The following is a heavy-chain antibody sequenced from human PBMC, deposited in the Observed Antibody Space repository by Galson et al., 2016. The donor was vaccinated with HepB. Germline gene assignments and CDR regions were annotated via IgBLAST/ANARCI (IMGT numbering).Heavy chain of an antibody. Sequence: SLRLSCAASGFTFSDHFMDWVRQTPGKGLEWVGRAKNKVYNYATEYAASVKGRLTISRDESKNSLYLQMNSLNTEDTAVYYCARGTAVGAALDHWGQGTLVTVSS. CDR2: AKNKVYNYAT. CDR1: GFTFSDHF. D-gene: IGHD6-19*01. V-gene: IGHV3-72*01. CDR3: ARGTAVGAALDH. J-gene: IGHJ4*02.